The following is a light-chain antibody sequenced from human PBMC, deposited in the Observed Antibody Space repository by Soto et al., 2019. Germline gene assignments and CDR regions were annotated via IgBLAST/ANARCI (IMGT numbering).Light chain of an antibody. J-gene: IGKJ1*01. V-gene: IGKV3-20*01. Sequence: EIVLTQSPGTLSLSPGERATLSCRASQSVSSNYLAWYQQKPGQTPRLLIYGASSRATGIPDRFSGSGSGTDFTLTLRRLEPEDFAVFYCQQYGSSPWTFGQGTKVEIK. CDR2: GAS. CDR3: QQYGSSPWT. CDR1: QSVSSNY.